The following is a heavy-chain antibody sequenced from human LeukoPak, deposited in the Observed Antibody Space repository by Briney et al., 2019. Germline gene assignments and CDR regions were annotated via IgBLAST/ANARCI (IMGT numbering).Heavy chain of an antibody. V-gene: IGHV3-21*01. Sequence: GGSLRLSCAASGFTFSSYSMNWVSQAPGKGLEWVSSISSSSSYIHSADSVRGRFTISRDNAKNSLFLQMNSLRAEDTAVYYCARDEWGDAFDIWGQGTMVTVFS. CDR2: ISSSSSYI. D-gene: IGHD1-26*01. CDR1: GFTFSSYS. J-gene: IGHJ3*02. CDR3: ARDEWGDAFDI.